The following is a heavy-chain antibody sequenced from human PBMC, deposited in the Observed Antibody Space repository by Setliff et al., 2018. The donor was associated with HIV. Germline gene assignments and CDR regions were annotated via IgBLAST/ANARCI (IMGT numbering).Heavy chain of an antibody. D-gene: IGHD3-3*01. V-gene: IGHV3-30*04. Sequence: GGSLRLSCAASGFSFNNYVMHWVRHAPGKGLEWVAVISYDGSDIYYADSVKGRFTISRENSKNTLYLQMNSLRVEDTAVYYCARDYLYYNLYNGSPVYGMDVWGQGTTVTVSS. CDR3: ARDYLYYNLYNGSPVYGMDV. CDR1: GFSFNNYV. CDR2: ISYDGSDI. J-gene: IGHJ6*02.